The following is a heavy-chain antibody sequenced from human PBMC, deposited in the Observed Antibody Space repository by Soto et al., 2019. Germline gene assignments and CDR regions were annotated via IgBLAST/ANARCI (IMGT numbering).Heavy chain of an antibody. Sequence: QVQLQESGPGLVKPSETLSLTCTVSGGSVSSGSYYWSWIRQPPGKGLEWIGYIYYSGSTNYNPSLMSRVTISVDTSKNQFSLKLSAVTAADTAVYYCARDRLSGSLDYWGQGTLVTVSS. V-gene: IGHV4-61*01. CDR1: GGSVSSGSYY. D-gene: IGHD3-22*01. CDR3: ARDRLSGSLDY. CDR2: IYYSGST. J-gene: IGHJ4*02.